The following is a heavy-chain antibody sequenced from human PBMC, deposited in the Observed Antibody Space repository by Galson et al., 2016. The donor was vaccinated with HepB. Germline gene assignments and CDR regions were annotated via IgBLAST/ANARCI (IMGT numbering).Heavy chain of an antibody. Sequence: SLRLSCAASGFTFTNAWMNWVRQAPGKGLEWVSIIYSGGSTHYAESVKGRFTTTRDKSKNMLYLQMNSLRAEDTAVYYCASHSPGFSGYEDWGQGTLVTVSS. CDR3: ASHSPGFSGYED. J-gene: IGHJ4*02. V-gene: IGHV3-53*01. D-gene: IGHD5-12*01. CDR2: IYSGGST. CDR1: GFTFTNAW.